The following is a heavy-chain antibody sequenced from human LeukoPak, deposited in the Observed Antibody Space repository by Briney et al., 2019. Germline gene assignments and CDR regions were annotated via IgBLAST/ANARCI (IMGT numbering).Heavy chain of an antibody. CDR1: GGSISSSSYY. D-gene: IGHD6-19*01. Sequence: SETLSLTCTVSGGSISSSSYYWGWIRRPSGKGLEWIGSIYYGGSTYYNPSLKSRVTISVDTSRNQFSLKLSSVTAADTAVYYCARVVAVAGISDYWGQGTLVTVSS. CDR2: IYYGGST. J-gene: IGHJ4*02. CDR3: ARVVAVAGISDY. V-gene: IGHV4-39*01.